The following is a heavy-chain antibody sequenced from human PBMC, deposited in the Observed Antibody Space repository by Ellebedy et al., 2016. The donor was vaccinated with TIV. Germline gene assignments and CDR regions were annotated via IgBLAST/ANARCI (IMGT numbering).Heavy chain of an antibody. V-gene: IGHV3-23*01. Sequence: GGSLRLSCAASGFTFSNYAMSWVRRSPGKGLDWVSLISGNGEYTYYADSVKGRLTISRDNAKNSLYLQMNGLRVEDTGIYYCATDLHPFTRGWGYWGQGTLVTVSS. D-gene: IGHD3-10*01. CDR1: GFTFSNYA. CDR2: ISGNGEYT. CDR3: ATDLHPFTRGWGY. J-gene: IGHJ4*02.